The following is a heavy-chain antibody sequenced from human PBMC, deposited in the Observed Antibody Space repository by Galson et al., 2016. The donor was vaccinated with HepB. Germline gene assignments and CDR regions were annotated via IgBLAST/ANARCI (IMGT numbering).Heavy chain of an antibody. V-gene: IGHV3-33*08. CDR1: GGSLSGYS. Sequence: LSLTCTVSGGSLSGYSWSWIRHSPGKGLEWVAVVWYDAANKYYADSVKGRFTISRDNSKNTLYLQMNSLRAEDTAVYYCARSLYYDSSGYYYYAMDVWGQGTLVTVSS. CDR2: VWYDAANK. J-gene: IGHJ6*02. CDR3: ARSLYYDSSGYYYYAMDV. D-gene: IGHD3-22*01.